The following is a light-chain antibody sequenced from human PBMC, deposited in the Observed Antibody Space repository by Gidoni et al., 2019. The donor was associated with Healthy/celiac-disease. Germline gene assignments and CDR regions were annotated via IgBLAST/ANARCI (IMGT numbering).Light chain of an antibody. V-gene: IGKV2-28*01. CDR2: LGS. CDR1: QSLLHSNGYNY. Sequence: DIVMTQSPLSLSVTPGEPASISCRSSQSLLHSNGYNYLDWYLQKPGQSPQLLIYLGSNRASGVPDRVNGSGSGTEFTLKISRVGAEDVGIYYCMQALQTPFTFXPXTKVDIK. J-gene: IGKJ3*01. CDR3: MQALQTPFT.